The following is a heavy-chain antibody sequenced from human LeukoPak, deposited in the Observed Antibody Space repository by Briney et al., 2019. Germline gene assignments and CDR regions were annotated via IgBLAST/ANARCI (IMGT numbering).Heavy chain of an antibody. CDR3: ARGRRSLERYDY. CDR2: INHSGST. V-gene: IGHV4-34*01. D-gene: IGHD3-3*01. J-gene: IGHJ4*02. CDR1: GGSFSGYY. Sequence: SETLSLTCAVYGGSFSGYYWSWIRQPPGKGLEWIGEINHSGSTNYNPSLKSRVTISVDTSKNQFSLKLSSVTAADTAVYHCARGRRSLERYDYWGQGTLVTVSS.